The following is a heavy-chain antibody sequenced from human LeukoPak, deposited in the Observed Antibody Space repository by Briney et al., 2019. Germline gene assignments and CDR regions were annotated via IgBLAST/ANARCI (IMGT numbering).Heavy chain of an antibody. J-gene: IGHJ5*02. CDR2: IYYSGST. D-gene: IGHD3-3*01. V-gene: IGHV4-31*03. CDR1: GGSISSGGYY. Sequence: SETLSLTCTVSGGSISSGGYYWSWIRQHPGKGLEWIGYIYYSGSTYYNPSLKSRVTISVDTSKNQFSLKLSSVTAADTAVYYCARGHDFWSGYGGIDPWGQGTLVTVSS. CDR3: ARGHDFWSGYGGIDP.